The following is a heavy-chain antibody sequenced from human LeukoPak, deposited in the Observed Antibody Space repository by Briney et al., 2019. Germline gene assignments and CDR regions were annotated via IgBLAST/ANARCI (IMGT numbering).Heavy chain of an antibody. D-gene: IGHD6-19*01. CDR1: GFTFSNAW. CDR3: TTDASSGWYQDDY. J-gene: IGHJ4*02. Sequence: CGSLRLSCAASGFTFSNAWMSWVRQAPGKGLEWVGRIKSKTDGWTTDYAAPVKGTFTISRDDSKNTLYLQMNSLKTEDTAVYYCTTDASSGWYQDDYWGQGTLVTVAS. CDR2: IKSKTDGWTT. V-gene: IGHV3-15*01.